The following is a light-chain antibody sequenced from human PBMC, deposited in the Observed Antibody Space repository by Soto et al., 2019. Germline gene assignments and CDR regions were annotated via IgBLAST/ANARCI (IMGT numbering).Light chain of an antibody. Sequence: DIQVTQSPSALSASVGDRVTITCQASQDISNFLNWYQQKPGKATKLLIYDASNFKPGVPSRCSGSGSGTHSTFTISSLQPEDIATYYCQQFDNLPITFGGGTKVEIK. CDR1: QDISNF. J-gene: IGKJ4*01. CDR2: DAS. V-gene: IGKV1-33*01. CDR3: QQFDNLPIT.